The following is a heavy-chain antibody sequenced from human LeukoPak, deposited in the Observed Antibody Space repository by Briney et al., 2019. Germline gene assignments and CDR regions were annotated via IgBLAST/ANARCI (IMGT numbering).Heavy chain of an antibody. CDR3: ARNENSGWGYFDY. V-gene: IGHV3-23*01. Sequence: GGSLRLSCAASRFAFNSYAMSWVRQAPGKGLEWVSVIGGSNGITFYVGSVKGRFTISRDNSKDTLYLQMNSLRAEDTAVYYCARNENSGWGYFDYWGQGTLVTVSS. CDR2: IGGSNGIT. D-gene: IGHD5-12*01. CDR1: RFAFNSYA. J-gene: IGHJ4*02.